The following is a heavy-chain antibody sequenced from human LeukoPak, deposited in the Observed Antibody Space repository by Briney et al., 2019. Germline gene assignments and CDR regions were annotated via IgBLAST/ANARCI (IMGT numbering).Heavy chain of an antibody. CDR1: GFTFSSYW. CDR3: ARVKGSSGWRDYYYYYYMDV. Sequence: GGSLRLSCAASGFTFSSYWMSWVRQAPGKGLEWVANIKQDGSEKYYVDSVKGRFTISRDNAKNSLYLQMNSLRAEDTAVYYCARVKGSSGWRDYYYYYYMDVWGKGTTVTVSS. D-gene: IGHD6-19*01. J-gene: IGHJ6*03. V-gene: IGHV3-7*01. CDR2: IKQDGSEK.